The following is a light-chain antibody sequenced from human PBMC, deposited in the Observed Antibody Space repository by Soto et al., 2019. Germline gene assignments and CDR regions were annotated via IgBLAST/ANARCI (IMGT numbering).Light chain of an antibody. J-gene: IGLJ1*01. CDR3: GSYTTSTARFV. CDR2: EVS. V-gene: IGLV2-18*02. CDR1: SSDVGNYDR. Sequence: QSALTQPPSVSGSPGQSVTIPCTGTSSDVGNYDRVSWYHQAPGTAPKLMIYEVSNRPSGVPDRFSGSKSDNTASLSISGLQAEDEGDYYCGSYTTSTARFVFGTGTKVTVL.